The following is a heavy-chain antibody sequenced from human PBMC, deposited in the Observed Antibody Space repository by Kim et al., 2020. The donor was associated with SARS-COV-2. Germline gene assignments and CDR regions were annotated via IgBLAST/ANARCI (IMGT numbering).Heavy chain of an antibody. V-gene: IGHV7-4-1*02. CDR3: ARDWQQLVDY. D-gene: IGHD6-13*01. CDR2: NP. J-gene: IGHJ4*02. Sequence: NPTYAQGVTGRFVFSLDTSVSTAYLQISSLKAEDTAVYYCARDWQQLVDYWGQGTLVTVSS.